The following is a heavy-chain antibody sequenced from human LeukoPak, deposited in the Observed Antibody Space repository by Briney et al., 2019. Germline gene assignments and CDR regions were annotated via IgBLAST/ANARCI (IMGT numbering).Heavy chain of an antibody. CDR3: ARAGAYYYDSSGYSHYGMDV. CDR2: INPNSGGT. Sequence: EASVKVSCKASGYTFTGYYMHWVRQAPGQGLEWMGWINPNSGGTNYAQKFQGRVTMTRDTSISTAYMELSRLRSDDTAVYYCARAGAYYYDSSGYSHYGMDVWGQGTTVTVSS. J-gene: IGHJ6*02. D-gene: IGHD3-22*01. CDR1: GYTFTGYY. V-gene: IGHV1-2*02.